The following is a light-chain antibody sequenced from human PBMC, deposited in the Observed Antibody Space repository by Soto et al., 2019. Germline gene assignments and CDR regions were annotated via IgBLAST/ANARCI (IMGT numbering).Light chain of an antibody. CDR2: DAS. V-gene: IGKV3-15*01. CDR3: QQYNNWPWT. CDR1: QTVSSN. Sequence: IVLTQSPGTLSLSPGERATLSCRASQTVSSNFLAWYQEKPGQGPRLLIYDASTRATGISARFSGSGSGTEFTLTISSLQSEDFAFYYCQQYNNWPWTFGQGTKVDI. J-gene: IGKJ1*01.